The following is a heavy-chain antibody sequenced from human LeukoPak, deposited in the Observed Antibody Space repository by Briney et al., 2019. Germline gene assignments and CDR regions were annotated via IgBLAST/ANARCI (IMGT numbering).Heavy chain of an antibody. CDR3: ARHILYYFDY. V-gene: IGHV4-61*02. Sequence: SQTLSLTCTVSGGSISSGSYYWSWIRQPAGKGLEWIGRIYTNGSTNYNPSLKSRVTISVDTSKNQFSLKLSSVTAADTAVYYCARHILYYFDYWGQGTLVTVSS. CDR1: GGSISSGSYY. J-gene: IGHJ4*02. CDR2: IYTNGST.